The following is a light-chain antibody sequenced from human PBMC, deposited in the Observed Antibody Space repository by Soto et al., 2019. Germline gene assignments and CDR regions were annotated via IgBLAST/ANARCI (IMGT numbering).Light chain of an antibody. CDR3: QQYNKWPLT. V-gene: IGKV3-15*01. J-gene: IGKJ4*01. CDR1: ETVSSN. CDR2: GAS. Sequence: EIVMTQSPATLSVSPGERATLSCRASETVSSNLAWYQQKLGQAPRLLIYGASTRATGIPARFSGSGSGTEFTLTISSLQSEDFAVYYCQQYNKWPLTFGGGTKVDIK.